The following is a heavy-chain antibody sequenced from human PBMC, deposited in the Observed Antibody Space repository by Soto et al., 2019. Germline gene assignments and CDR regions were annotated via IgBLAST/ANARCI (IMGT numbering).Heavy chain of an antibody. J-gene: IGHJ4*02. D-gene: IGHD2-15*01. CDR1: GGSISSSSYY. V-gene: IGHV4-39*01. CDR2: INYSGST. CDR3: ARRHSGLGFCSGGSCYATTFDY. Sequence: SETLSLTCTVSGGSISSSSYYWGWIRQPPGKGLEWIGSINYSGSTYYNPSLKSRITTSVDTSKKQFSLKMSSVTAADTATYFCARRHSGLGFCSGGSCYATTFDYWGQGTLVTVSS.